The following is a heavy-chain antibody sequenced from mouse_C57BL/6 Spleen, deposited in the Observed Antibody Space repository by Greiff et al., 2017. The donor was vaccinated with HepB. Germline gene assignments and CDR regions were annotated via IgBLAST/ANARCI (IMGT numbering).Heavy chain of an antibody. V-gene: IGHV5-4*01. J-gene: IGHJ2*01. CDR3: ARERGFDY. Sequence: LVESGGGLVKPGGSLKLSCAASGFTFSSYAMSWVRQTPEKRLEWVATISDGGSYTYYPDNVKGRFTISRDNAKNNLYLQMSHLKSEDTAMYYCARERGFDYWGQGTTLTVSS. CDR1: GFTFSSYA. CDR2: ISDGGSYT.